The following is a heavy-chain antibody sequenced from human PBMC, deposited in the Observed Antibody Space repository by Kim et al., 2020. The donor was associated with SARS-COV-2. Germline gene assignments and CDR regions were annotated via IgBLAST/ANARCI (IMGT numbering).Heavy chain of an antibody. V-gene: IGHV3-9*01. D-gene: IGHD3-3*01. CDR3: AKVFGDGYKGYYFDY. J-gene: IGHJ4*02. Sequence: DSVKGRFTISRDNAKNSLYLQMNSLRAEDTALYYCAKVFGDGYKGYYFDYWGQGTLVTVSS.